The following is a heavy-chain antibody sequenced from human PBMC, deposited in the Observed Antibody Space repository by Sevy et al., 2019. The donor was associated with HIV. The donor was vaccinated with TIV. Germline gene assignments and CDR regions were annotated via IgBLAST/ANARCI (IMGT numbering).Heavy chain of an antibody. CDR2: ISSDGTKE. Sequence: GGSLRLSCAASGFTFSIYVIHWVRQAPGKGLEWVAVISSDGTKEYYADSVKGGFTISRDNSKNTMYLQMNSLRVEDTAVYYCARDLPSAVTDPFYYYGLAVWGQGTTVTVSS. CDR3: ARDLPSAVTDPFYYYGLAV. CDR1: GFTFSIYV. D-gene: IGHD2-21*02. J-gene: IGHJ6*02. V-gene: IGHV3-30*04.